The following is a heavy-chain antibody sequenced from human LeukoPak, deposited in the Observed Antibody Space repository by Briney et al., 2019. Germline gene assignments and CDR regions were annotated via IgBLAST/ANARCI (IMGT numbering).Heavy chain of an antibody. CDR1: GFTFSSYS. D-gene: IGHD6-6*01. V-gene: IGHV3-21*01. CDR3: ARGSGKVSSSGRVLAFDI. J-gene: IGHJ3*02. Sequence: GGSLRLSCAASGFTFSSYSMNWVRQAPGKGLEWVSSISSSSSYIYYADSVKGRFTISRDNAKNSLYLQMNSLRAEDTAVYYCARGSGKVSSSGRVLAFDIWGQGTMVTVSS. CDR2: ISSSSSYI.